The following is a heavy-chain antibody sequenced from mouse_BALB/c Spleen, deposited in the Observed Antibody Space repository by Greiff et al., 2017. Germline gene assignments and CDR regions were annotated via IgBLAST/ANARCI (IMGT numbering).Heavy chain of an antibody. CDR3: TRGVGYGSSYGFAY. J-gene: IGHJ3*01. Sequence: QVQLQQPGAELVRPGASVKLSCKASGYTFTSYWINWVKQRPGQGLEWIGNIYPSDSYTNYNQKFKDKATLTVDKSSSTAYMQLSSPTSEDSAVYYCTRGVGYGSSYGFAYWGQGTLVTVSA. D-gene: IGHD1-1*01. CDR2: IYPSDSYT. CDR1: GYTFTSYW. V-gene: IGHV1-69*02.